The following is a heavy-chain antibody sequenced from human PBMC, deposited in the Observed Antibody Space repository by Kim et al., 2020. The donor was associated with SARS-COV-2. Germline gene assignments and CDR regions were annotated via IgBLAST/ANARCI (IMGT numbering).Heavy chain of an antibody. D-gene: IGHD2-8*01. V-gene: IGHV4-39*01. CDR1: GGSISSSSYY. CDR3: ARVLNFGGWFDP. Sequence: SETLSLTCTVSGGSISSSSYYWGWIRQPPGKGLEWIGSIYYSGSTYYNPSLKSRVTISVDTSKNQFSLKLSSVTAADTAVYYCARVLNFGGWFDPWGQGTLVTVSS. CDR2: IYYSGST. J-gene: IGHJ5*02.